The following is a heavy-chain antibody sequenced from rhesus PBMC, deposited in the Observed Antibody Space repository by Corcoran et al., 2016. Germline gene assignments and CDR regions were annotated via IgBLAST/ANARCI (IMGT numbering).Heavy chain of an antibody. D-gene: IGHD6-13*01. J-gene: IGHJ4*01. CDR3: ARFEYGSWSGWYYFDY. CDR2: INGNSGCT. V-gene: IGHV4-80*01. Sequence: QVQLQESGPGLVKPSETLSLTCAVSGGSFSSYWWSWIRQPPGKGLEWIGEINGNSGCTNYSPSLKSRVTISKDASKNQFSLKLSSVTAADTAVYYCARFEYGSWSGWYYFDYWGQGVLVTVSS. CDR1: GGSFSSYW.